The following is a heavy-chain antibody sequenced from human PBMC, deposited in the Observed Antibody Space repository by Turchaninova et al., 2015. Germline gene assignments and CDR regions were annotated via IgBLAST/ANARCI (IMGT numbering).Heavy chain of an antibody. V-gene: IGHV2-5*01. CDR3: AHKPGRGRPFDI. CDR2: IYWNDAK. J-gene: IGHJ3*02. CDR1: GFSLAPGGVG. Sequence: QITLKESGPTLLKPTQTLTLTCTFSGFSLAPGGVGVAWIRQPPGKALEWLALIYWNDAKAYRPSLHSRLTITKDTSKNQVVLTMTNMDPVDTARYNGAHKPGRGRPFDIWGQGTMVSVSS. D-gene: IGHD2-15*01.